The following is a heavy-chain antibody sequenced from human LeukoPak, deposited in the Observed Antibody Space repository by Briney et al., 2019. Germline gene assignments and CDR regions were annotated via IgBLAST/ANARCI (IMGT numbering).Heavy chain of an antibody. CDR3: ARESRVSGDGMDV. J-gene: IGHJ6*02. CDR1: GFTFSSYA. CDR2: ISAYNGNT. D-gene: IGHD3-10*01. V-gene: IGHV1-18*04. Sequence: KTGGSLRLSCAASGFTFSSYAMSWVRQAPGQGLEWMGWISAYNGNTNYAQKLQGRVTMTIDTSTSTAYMELRSLRSDDTAVYYCARESRVSGDGMDVWGQGTTVTVSS.